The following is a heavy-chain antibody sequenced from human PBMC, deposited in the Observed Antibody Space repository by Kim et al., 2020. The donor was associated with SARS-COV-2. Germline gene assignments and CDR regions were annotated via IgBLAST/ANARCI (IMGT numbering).Heavy chain of an antibody. CDR1: GGTFSSYA. Sequence: SVKVSCKASGGTFSSYAISWVRQAPGQGLEWMGRIIPILGIANYAQKFRGRVTITADKSTSTAYMELSSLRSEDTAVYYCARDRYITMIVVVRTYYGMDVWGQGTTVTVSS. J-gene: IGHJ6*02. D-gene: IGHD3-22*01. CDR3: ARDRYITMIVVVRTYYGMDV. V-gene: IGHV1-69*04. CDR2: IIPILGIA.